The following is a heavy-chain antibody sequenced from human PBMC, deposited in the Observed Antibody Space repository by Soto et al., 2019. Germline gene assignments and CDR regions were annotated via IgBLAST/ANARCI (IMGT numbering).Heavy chain of an antibody. D-gene: IGHD5-12*01. CDR1: GASITTYY. CDR2: MFYSGTT. CDR3: ARRRGGVVATENWFDP. Sequence: PSETLSLTCTVSGASITTYYWNWIRQSPGKGLEWIGNMFYSGTTRYNPSLKSRVTISVDTSKNQFSLNLSSVTAADTAVYYCARRRGGVVATENWFDPWGQGTLVTVSS. V-gene: IGHV4-59*08. J-gene: IGHJ5*02.